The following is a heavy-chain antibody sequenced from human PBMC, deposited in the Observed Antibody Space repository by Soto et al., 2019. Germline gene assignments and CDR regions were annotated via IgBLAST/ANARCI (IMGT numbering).Heavy chain of an antibody. J-gene: IGHJ4*02. V-gene: IGHV3-33*01. Sequence: GGSLRLSCAASGFTFSSYGMHWVRQAPGKGLEWVAVIWYDGSNKYYADSVKGRFTISRDNSKNTLYLQMNSLRAEDTAVYYCARGYDSSGYSSDYFDYWGQGTLVTVSS. CDR1: GFTFSSYG. CDR2: IWYDGSNK. CDR3: ARGYDSSGYSSDYFDY. D-gene: IGHD3-22*01.